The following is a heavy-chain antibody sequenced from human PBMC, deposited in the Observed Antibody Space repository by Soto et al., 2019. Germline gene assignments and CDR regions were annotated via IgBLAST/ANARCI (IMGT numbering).Heavy chain of an antibody. Sequence: SETLSLTCTVSGGSVSSGSYYWSWIRQPPGKGLEWIGYIYYSGSTNYNPSLKSRVTISVDTSKNQFSLKLSSVTAADTAVYYCARYYSDYGDYGTVDYWGQGTLVTVSS. D-gene: IGHD4-17*01. CDR3: ARYYSDYGDYGTVDY. J-gene: IGHJ4*02. CDR2: IYYSGST. CDR1: GGSVSSGSYY. V-gene: IGHV4-61*01.